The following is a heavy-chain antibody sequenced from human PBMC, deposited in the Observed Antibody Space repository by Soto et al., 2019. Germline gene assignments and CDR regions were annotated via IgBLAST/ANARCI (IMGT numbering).Heavy chain of an antibody. D-gene: IGHD3-3*01. V-gene: IGHV4-59*02. Sequence: SETLSFTGNPAGGSVRANYWSGIRQPPGKGLNWMGYTYCTGRTAFNPSLKSRLSMSVYTSKNQFSLELTSVTAADTAVYYCARNQAGTVFGLPTHFYYMDVWGKETTITASS. CDR1: GGSVRANY. J-gene: IGHJ6*03. CDR3: ARNQAGTVFGLPTHFYYMDV. CDR2: TYCTGRT.